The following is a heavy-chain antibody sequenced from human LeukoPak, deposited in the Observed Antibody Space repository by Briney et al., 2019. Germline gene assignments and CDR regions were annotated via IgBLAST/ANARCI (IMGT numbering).Heavy chain of an antibody. CDR2: ISYEGSYK. CDR1: GFTFSSYG. D-gene: IGHD2-8*01. J-gene: IGHJ4*02. V-gene: IGHV3-30*18. Sequence: GGSLRLSCSASGFTFSSYGMHWVRQAPGKGLEWVAVISYEGSYKYYADSVKGRFTISRDNSKNTLYLQMNSLRVEDTAVYYCAKDPRAQEVMGFTIFDYWGQGTLVTVSS. CDR3: AKDPRAQEVMGFTIFDY.